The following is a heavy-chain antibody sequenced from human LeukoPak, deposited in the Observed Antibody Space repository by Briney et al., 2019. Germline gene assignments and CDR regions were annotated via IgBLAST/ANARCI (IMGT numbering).Heavy chain of an antibody. D-gene: IGHD3-9*01. V-gene: IGHV1-2*02. Sequence: ASVKVSCKASGYTFTGYHMHWVRQAPGQGLEWMGWINPNSGDTNYVQKFQGRVTMTRDTSISTAYMELSRLRSDDTAVYYCARAQLRYFDLLLYALDYWGQGTLVTVSS. CDR2: INPNSGDT. CDR3: ARAQLRYFDLLLYALDY. CDR1: GYTFTGYH. J-gene: IGHJ4*02.